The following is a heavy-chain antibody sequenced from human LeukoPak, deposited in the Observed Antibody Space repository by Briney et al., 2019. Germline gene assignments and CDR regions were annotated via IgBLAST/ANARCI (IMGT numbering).Heavy chain of an antibody. Sequence: PSETLSLTCTVSGGSISSYYWSWIRQPPGKGLEWIGYIYYSGSTNYNPSLKSRVTISVDTSKNQFSLKLSSVTAADTAVYYCARSRGSSSSLIAFDIWGQGTMVTVSS. CDR2: IYYSGST. D-gene: IGHD6-6*01. CDR3: ARSRGSSSSLIAFDI. J-gene: IGHJ3*02. CDR1: GGSISSYY. V-gene: IGHV4-59*08.